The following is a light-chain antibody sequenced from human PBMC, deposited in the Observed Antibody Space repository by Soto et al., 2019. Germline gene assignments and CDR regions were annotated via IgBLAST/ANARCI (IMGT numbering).Light chain of an antibody. CDR3: QQSYSSPPS. CDR1: QSISNH. CDR2: AES. Sequence: DINLSLSPSSLSAYVEDRVIITCRASQSISNHLNWYQQKPGKAPKLLVVAESSLQSGVPSRSRGMRPGPDCPRTIGSLLPESLATYNSQQSYSSPPSFG. V-gene: IGKV1-39*01. J-gene: IGKJ1*01.